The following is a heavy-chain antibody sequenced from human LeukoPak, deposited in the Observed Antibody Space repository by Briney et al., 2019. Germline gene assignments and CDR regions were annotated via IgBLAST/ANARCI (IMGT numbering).Heavy chain of an antibody. CDR3: AQDIGPGERIAAPGPPFDPFAI. V-gene: IGHV3-9*03. Sequence: GGSLRLSCAASGFTFDDYAMHWVRQAPGKGLEWVSGISWNSGSIGYADSVKGRFTISRDDAKNSLYLQMNSRRAEDMALYYCAQDIGPGERIAAPGPPFDPFAIWAKGQWSPSPQ. J-gene: IGHJ3*02. CDR2: ISWNSGSI. CDR1: GFTFDDYA. D-gene: IGHD6-13*01.